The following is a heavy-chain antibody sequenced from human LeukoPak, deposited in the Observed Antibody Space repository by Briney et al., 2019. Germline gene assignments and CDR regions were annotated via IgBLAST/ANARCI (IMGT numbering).Heavy chain of an antibody. CDR1: GFTFSDYY. CDR2: ISSSGSTI. V-gene: IGHV3-11*01. J-gene: IGHJ4*02. Sequence: GSLRLSCAASGFTFSDYYMSWIRQAPGKGLEWVSYISSSGSTIYYADSVKGRFTISRDNAKNSLYLQMNSLRAEDTAVYYCARARVPDRYGDHVPYFDYWGQGTLVTVSS. CDR3: ARARVPDRYGDHVPYFDY. D-gene: IGHD4-17*01.